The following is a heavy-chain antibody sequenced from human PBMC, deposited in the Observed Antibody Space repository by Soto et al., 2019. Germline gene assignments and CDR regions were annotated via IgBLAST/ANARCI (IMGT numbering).Heavy chain of an antibody. J-gene: IGHJ4*02. CDR2: IIPIFGTA. CDR1: GGTFSSYA. CDR3: AAPYGSGSYYNGFYY. Sequence: QVQLVQSGAEVKKPGSSVKVSCKASGGTFSSYAISWVRQAPGQGLEWMGGIIPIFGTANYAQKFQGRVTIIADEATSTAYMELSSMRSENTAVYYFAAPYGSGSYYNGFYYWGQGTLVTVSS. V-gene: IGHV1-69*12. D-gene: IGHD3-10*01.